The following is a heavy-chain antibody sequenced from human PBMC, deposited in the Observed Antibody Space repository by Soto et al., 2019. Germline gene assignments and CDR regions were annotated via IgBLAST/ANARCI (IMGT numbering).Heavy chain of an antibody. CDR2: ISSSSSTI. D-gene: IGHD6-6*01. Sequence: GGSLRLSCAASGFTFSSYSMNWVRQAPGKGLEWVSYISSSSSTIYYAESVKGRFTISRDNAKNSLYLQMNSLRAEDTAVYYCARQASSSSTPGQLVRVYYYYGMDVWGQGTTVTVSS. CDR1: GFTFSSYS. CDR3: ARQASSSSTPGQLVRVYYYYGMDV. J-gene: IGHJ6*02. V-gene: IGHV3-48*01.